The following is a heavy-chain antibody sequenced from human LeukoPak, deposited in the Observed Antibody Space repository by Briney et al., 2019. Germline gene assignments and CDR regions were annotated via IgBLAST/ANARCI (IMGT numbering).Heavy chain of an antibody. D-gene: IGHD3-10*01. Sequence: PGGSLRLSGAASGFTFSSYEMNWVRQAPGKGLEWVSYISSSGSTIYYADSVKGRFTISRDNAKNSLYLQMNSLRAEDTAVYYCARTMVRGGAFDYWGQGTLVTVSS. CDR3: ARTMVRGGAFDY. V-gene: IGHV3-48*03. CDR2: ISSSGSTI. J-gene: IGHJ4*02. CDR1: GFTFSSYE.